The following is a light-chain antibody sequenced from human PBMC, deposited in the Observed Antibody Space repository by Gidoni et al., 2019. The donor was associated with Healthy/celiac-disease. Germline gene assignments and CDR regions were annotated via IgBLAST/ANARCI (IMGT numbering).Light chain of an antibody. CDR3: QSYDSSTRV. J-gene: IGLJ3*02. V-gene: IGLV6-57*03. CDR1: SGSIASNY. CDR2: EDN. Sequence: FMLTQPHSVSESPGKTVTISCTRSSGSIASNYVQWYQQRPGSAPTTVIYEDNQRPPGVPDRFSGSIDSSSNSASLTISGLKTEDEADYYCQSYDSSTRVFGGGTKLTVL.